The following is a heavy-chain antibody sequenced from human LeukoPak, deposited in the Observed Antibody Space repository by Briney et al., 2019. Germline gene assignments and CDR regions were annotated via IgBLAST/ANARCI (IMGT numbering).Heavy chain of an antibody. D-gene: IGHD2-2*01. CDR2: ISYDGSNK. CDR3: ARDRWSGQLLFLFAS. Sequence: GGSLRLSCAASGFTFSSYAMHWVRQAPGKGLEWVAVISYDGSNKYYADSVKGRFTISRDNSKNTLYLQMNSLRAEDTAVYYCARDRWSGQLLFLFASWGQGTLVTVSS. J-gene: IGHJ4*02. V-gene: IGHV3-30*04. CDR1: GFTFSSYA.